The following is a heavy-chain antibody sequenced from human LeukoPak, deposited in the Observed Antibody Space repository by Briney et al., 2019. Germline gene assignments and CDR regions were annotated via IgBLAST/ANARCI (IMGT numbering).Heavy chain of an antibody. CDR2: IRYDGSNK. Sequence: PGGSLRLSCTASGFTFGDYAMSWFRQAPGKGLEWVAFIRYDGSNKYYADSVKGRFTISRDNSKNTLYLQMNSLRAEDTAVYYCAKESYVNYYYYYMDVWGKGTTVTISS. CDR1: GFTFGDYA. J-gene: IGHJ6*03. CDR3: AKESYVNYYYYYMDV. V-gene: IGHV3-30*02. D-gene: IGHD3-10*02.